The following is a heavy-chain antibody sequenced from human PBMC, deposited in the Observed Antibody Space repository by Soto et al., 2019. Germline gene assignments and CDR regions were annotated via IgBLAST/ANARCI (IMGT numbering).Heavy chain of an antibody. Sequence: SETLSLTCTVSGGSISTGGYYWNWIRQHPGKGLEWIGYFYYSGSTYYNPSLKSRVTISVNTSKNQFSLKLSSVTAADTAVYYCARSVFPWAQGTLVTVSS. CDR2: FYYSGST. CDR3: ARSVFP. CDR1: GGSISTGGYY. J-gene: IGHJ5*02. V-gene: IGHV4-31*03.